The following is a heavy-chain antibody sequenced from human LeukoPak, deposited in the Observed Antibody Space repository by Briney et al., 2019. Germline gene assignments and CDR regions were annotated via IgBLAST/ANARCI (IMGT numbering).Heavy chain of an antibody. CDR3: ARESGSYYTYYFDY. CDR1: GYTFTSYG. V-gene: IGHV1-18*01. D-gene: IGHD1-26*01. CDR2: ISAYNGNT. J-gene: IGHJ4*02. Sequence: ASVKVSCKASGYTFTSYGISWVRQAPGQGLEWMGWISAYNGNTNYAQKLQGRVTMTTDTSTSTAYMELRSLRSDDTAVYYCARESGSYYTYYFDYWGQGTLVTVYS.